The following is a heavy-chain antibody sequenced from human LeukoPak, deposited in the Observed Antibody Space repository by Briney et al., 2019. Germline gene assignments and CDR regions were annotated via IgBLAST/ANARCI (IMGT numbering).Heavy chain of an antibody. CDR2: ISAYNGNK. J-gene: IGHJ4*02. CDR3: ARDLRLRGHFGTVDY. CDR1: GYTFTSYG. Sequence: ASVKVSCKASGYTFTSYGISWVRQAPGQGLEWMGWISAYNGNKNYAQKLQGRVTMTTDTSTSTAYMELRSLRSDDTAVYYCARDLRLRGHFGTVDYWGQGTLVTVSS. V-gene: IGHV1-18*01. D-gene: IGHD4-17*01.